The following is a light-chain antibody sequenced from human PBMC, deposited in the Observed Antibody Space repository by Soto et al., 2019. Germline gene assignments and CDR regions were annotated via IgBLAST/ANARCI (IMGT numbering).Light chain of an antibody. J-gene: IGKJ1*01. CDR3: QRYGSTKT. CDR1: QSLNNNY. V-gene: IGKV3-20*01. Sequence: EIVLTQSPGTLSLSPGERATLSCRASQSLNNNYLAWYQQKPGQAPRLLIYGASSRATGIPDRFSGGGSGTDFMLTISSLEPEAFAVYYCQRYGSTKTFGQGTEVEIK. CDR2: GAS.